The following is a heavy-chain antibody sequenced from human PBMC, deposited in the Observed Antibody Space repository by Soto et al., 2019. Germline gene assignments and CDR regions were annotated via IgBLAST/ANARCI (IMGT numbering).Heavy chain of an antibody. V-gene: IGHV4-59*01. D-gene: IGHD1-1*01. CDR2: LYHGGST. CDR1: GGSISRYY. CDR3: AGYGTTAFDYFDY. J-gene: IGHJ4*02. Sequence: QVQLQESGPGLVKPSETLSLTCTVSGGSISRYYCSWIRQPPGKGLEWIGFLYHGGSTNYNPSLKSRVTISVDTSNNQFSLKLSSVTAADTAVYYCAGYGTTAFDYFDYWGQGTLVTVSS.